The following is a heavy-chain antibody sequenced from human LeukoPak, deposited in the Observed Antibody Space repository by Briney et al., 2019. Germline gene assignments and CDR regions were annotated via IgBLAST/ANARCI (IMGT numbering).Heavy chain of an antibody. V-gene: IGHV3-48*03. CDR2: ISSSGSTI. CDR3: ARDSPEEMATISFDY. D-gene: IGHD5-24*01. Sequence: GGSLRLSCAASGFTFSSYEMNWVRQAPGKGLEWVSYISSSGSTIYYADSVKGRFTISRDNAKSSLYLQMNSLRAEDTAVYYCARDSPEEMATISFDYWGQGTLVTVSS. J-gene: IGHJ4*02. CDR1: GFTFSSYE.